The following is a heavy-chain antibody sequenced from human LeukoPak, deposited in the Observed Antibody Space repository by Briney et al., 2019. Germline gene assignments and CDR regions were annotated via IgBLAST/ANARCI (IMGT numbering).Heavy chain of an antibody. J-gene: IGHJ4*02. D-gene: IGHD2-15*01. CDR1: GGTFSSYA. CDR2: VSAYNGNT. V-gene: IGHV1-18*01. Sequence: ASVKVSCKASGGTFSSYAISWVRQAPGPGLEWMGWVSAYNGNTNYAQTLQGRVTMTTDTSTSTAYMELRSLRSDDTAVYYCARVDIVVVVAATGGDYWGQGTLVTVSS. CDR3: ARVDIVVVVAATGGDY.